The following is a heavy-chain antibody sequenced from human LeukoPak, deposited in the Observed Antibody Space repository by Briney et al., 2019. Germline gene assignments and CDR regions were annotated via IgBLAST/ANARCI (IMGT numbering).Heavy chain of an antibody. J-gene: IGHJ6*03. V-gene: IGHV4-39*07. CDR1: GGSISNYY. Sequence: KPSETLSLTCTVSGGSISNYYWSWIRQPPGKGLEWIGSIYYSGSTYDNPSLKSRVTMSVDTSKNQFSLKLSSVTAADRAVYYCARAVIRDSSGGSHYYYMDVWGKGTTVIVSS. CDR3: ARAVIRDSSGGSHYYYMDV. D-gene: IGHD2-15*01. CDR2: IYYSGST.